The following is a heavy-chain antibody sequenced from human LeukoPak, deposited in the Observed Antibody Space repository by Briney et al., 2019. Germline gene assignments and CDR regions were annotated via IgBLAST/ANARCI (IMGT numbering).Heavy chain of an antibody. J-gene: IGHJ6*03. V-gene: IGHV3-20*04. CDR2: INWDGDSI. CDR1: GFRFDEYG. CDR3: ARLRGAQFYFYYYMDV. Sequence: GGSLRLSCAASGFRFDEYGMSWVRHPPGKGLEWVSGINWDGDSIGYAESVKGRFTITRDNDKNSLYLQMNSLRAEDTALYYCARLRGAQFYFYYYMDVWGKETTVTVSS. D-gene: IGHD5-24*01.